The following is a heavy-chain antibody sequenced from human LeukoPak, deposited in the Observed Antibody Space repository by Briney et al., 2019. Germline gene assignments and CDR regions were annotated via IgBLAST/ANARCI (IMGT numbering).Heavy chain of an antibody. J-gene: IGHJ4*02. CDR1: GYTFNRYY. CDR2: INPNSGGT. D-gene: IGHD3-10*01. Sequence: ASVNVSYKPSGYTFNRYYMHWVRQAAGQGLEWMGWINPNSGGTNYAQKFQGRVTITRDTSISTAYMEHSRLSSDDTPVYYCARGPSIFMVPGVNDYWGQGTLVTVSS. V-gene: IGHV1-2*02. CDR3: ARGPSIFMVPGVNDY.